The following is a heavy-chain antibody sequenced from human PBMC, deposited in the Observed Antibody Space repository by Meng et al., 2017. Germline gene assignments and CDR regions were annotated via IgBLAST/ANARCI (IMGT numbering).Heavy chain of an antibody. CDR2: ISAYNGNT. CDR3: ARDAFRSPLRWPPDYCFDY. V-gene: IGHV1-18*01. CDR1: GYTFTSYG. D-gene: IGHD4-23*01. J-gene: IGHJ4*02. Sequence: VSVKVSCKASGYTFTSYGISWVRQAPGQGLEWMGWISAYNGNTNYAQKLQGRVTMTTDTSTSTAYMELRRLRSDATAVYYCARDAFRSPLRWPPDYCFDYWGQGTLVTVSS.